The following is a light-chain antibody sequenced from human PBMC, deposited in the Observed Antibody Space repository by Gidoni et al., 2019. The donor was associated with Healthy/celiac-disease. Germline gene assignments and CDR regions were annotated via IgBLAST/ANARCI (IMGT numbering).Light chain of an antibody. CDR3: QSYDSSLSAL. J-gene: IGLJ2*01. CDR1: SSNIGAVYD. CDR2: GNS. Sequence: QSVLTQPPSVSGAPGQRVTISCTGRSSNIGAVYDLHWYQQLPGTAPKLLIYGNSNRPSGVPDRFSGSKSGTSASLAITGLQAEDEADYYCQSYDSSLSALFGGGTKLTVL. V-gene: IGLV1-40*01.